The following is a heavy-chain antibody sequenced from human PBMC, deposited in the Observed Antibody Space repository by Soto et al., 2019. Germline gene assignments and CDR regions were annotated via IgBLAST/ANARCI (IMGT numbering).Heavy chain of an antibody. CDR1: GGPFSGYY. Sequence: SETLSLTCAVYGGPFSGYYWSWIRQPPGKGLEWIGEINHSGSTNYNPSLKSRVTISVDTSKNQFSLKLSSVTAADTAVYYCARCRRLGELSLYCLYYYYYGMDVWGQGTTVTVSS. D-gene: IGHD3-16*02. J-gene: IGHJ6*02. CDR2: INHSGST. V-gene: IGHV4-34*01. CDR3: ARCRRLGELSLYCLYYYYYGMDV.